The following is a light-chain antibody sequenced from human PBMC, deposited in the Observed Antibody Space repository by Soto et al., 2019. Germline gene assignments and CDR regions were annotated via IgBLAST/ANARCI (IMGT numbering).Light chain of an antibody. CDR1: SSDVGTYNY. J-gene: IGLJ2*01. Sequence: QSALTQPRSVSGPPGQSVSISCSGTSSDVGTYNYVSWYQQHPGKAPKLMIYDVSKRPSGVPDRFSGSKCGNTASLTISGLQAEDEADYYCCSYAGGYTHAVFGGGTKLTVL. CDR3: CSYAGGYTHAV. V-gene: IGLV2-11*01. CDR2: DVS.